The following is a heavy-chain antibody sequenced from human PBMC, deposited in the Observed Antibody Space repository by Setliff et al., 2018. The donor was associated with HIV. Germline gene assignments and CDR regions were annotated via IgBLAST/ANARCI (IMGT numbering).Heavy chain of an antibody. J-gene: IGHJ4*02. D-gene: IGHD3-10*01. V-gene: IGHV5-51*01. CDR2: IYPGDFDT. CDR1: GYNFASSW. CDR3: ARHGQYGSGSYYNRPFDF. Sequence: PGESLKISCKGFGYNFASSWIGWVRQMPGKGLEWMGIIYPGDFDTRYSPSFQGQVTISGDKSISTAYLQWSSLKSSDTAMYYCARHGQYGSGSYYNRPFDFWGQGTLVTVS.